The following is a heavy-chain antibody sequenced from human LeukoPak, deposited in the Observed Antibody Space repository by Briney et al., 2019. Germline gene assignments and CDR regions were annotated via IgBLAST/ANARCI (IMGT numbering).Heavy chain of an antibody. Sequence: PSETLSLTCTVSGGSIRINGYSWCWIRQPPGKGLEWIGYISESGSTIYNPSLKSRLTMSVDTSTSHFSLKLSSVTAADTAMYYCAGGLGPNQRVDYWGQGTLVTVSS. CDR3: AGGLGPNQRVDY. J-gene: IGHJ4*02. V-gene: IGHV4-61*03. CDR2: ISESGST. D-gene: IGHD3-10*01. CDR1: GGSIRINGYS.